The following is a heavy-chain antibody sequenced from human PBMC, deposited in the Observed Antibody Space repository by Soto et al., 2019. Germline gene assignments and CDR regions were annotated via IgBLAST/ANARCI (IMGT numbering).Heavy chain of an antibody. J-gene: IGHJ5*02. CDR1: GYTFTSYD. Sequence: GASVKVSCKASGYTFTSYDINWVRQATGQGLEWMGWMNPNSGNTGYAQKFQGRVTMTRNTSISTAYMELSSLRSEDTAVYYCARSCSGGSCYSRNNWFDPWGQGTLVTVSS. CDR3: ARSCSGGSCYSRNNWFDP. V-gene: IGHV1-8*01. D-gene: IGHD2-15*01. CDR2: MNPNSGNT.